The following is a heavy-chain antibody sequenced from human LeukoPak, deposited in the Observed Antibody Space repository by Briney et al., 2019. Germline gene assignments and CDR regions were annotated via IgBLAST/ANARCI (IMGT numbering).Heavy chain of an antibody. D-gene: IGHD1-26*01. J-gene: IGHJ6*03. Sequence: GEPLKTSCKGSGYSFTNYWIGWVRQLPGKGLEWMWISYPGDSNSRYSPSLQGQVTISAYKSISTAYLQWSSLKASDTAMYYCARHELRGSYFDYYYYMDVWGKGTPVTVSS. CDR3: ARHELRGSYFDYYYYMDV. CDR2: SYPGDSNS. CDR1: GYSFTNYW. V-gene: IGHV5-51*01.